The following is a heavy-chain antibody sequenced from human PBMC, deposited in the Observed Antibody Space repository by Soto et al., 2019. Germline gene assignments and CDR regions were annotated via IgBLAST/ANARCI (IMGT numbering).Heavy chain of an antibody. Sequence: GGSLRLSCAASGFTFSSYAMHWVRQAPGKGLEWVAVISYDGSNKYYADSVKGRFTISRDNSKNTLYLQMNSLRAEDTAVYYCAGDYYRFNSGYGFSMDVWGQGTTVTVSS. V-gene: IGHV3-30-3*01. CDR1: GFTFSSYA. CDR2: ISYDGSNK. J-gene: IGHJ6*02. CDR3: AGDYYRFNSGYGFSMDV. D-gene: IGHD5-12*01.